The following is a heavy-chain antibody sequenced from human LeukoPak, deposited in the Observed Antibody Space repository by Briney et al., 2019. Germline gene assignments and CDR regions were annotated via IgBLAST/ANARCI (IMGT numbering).Heavy chain of an antibody. D-gene: IGHD1-1*01. J-gene: IGHJ6*03. V-gene: IGHV3-33*06. CDR3: AKGNGGYYYYLDV. Sequence: PGGSLRLSCAASGFTLSSYGMHWVRQAPGKGLEWVAVIWYDGSNKYYADPVKGRFTISRDNSQNTLYLQVNSLRAEDTAVYYCAKGNGGYYYYLDVWGKGTTVTVSS. CDR2: IWYDGSNK. CDR1: GFTLSSYG.